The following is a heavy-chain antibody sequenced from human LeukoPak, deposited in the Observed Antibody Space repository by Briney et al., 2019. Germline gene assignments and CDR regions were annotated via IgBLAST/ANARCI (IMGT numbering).Heavy chain of an antibody. V-gene: IGHV3-23*01. CDR3: AKVRVGGSSRYFDY. D-gene: IGHD6-6*01. J-gene: IGHJ4*02. Sequence: GGSLRLSCAASGFTFSSYAMSWVRQAPGKGLEWVSAISGSGGSTYHADSVKGRFTISRDNSKNTLYLQMNSLRAEDTAVYYCAKVRVGGSSRYFDYWGQGTLVTVSS. CDR1: GFTFSSYA. CDR2: ISGSGGST.